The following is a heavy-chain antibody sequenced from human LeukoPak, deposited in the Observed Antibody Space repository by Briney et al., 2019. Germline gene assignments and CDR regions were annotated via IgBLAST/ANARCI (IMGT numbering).Heavy chain of an antibody. CDR3: AKGRPYSSLPGMSYFQH. Sequence: PGGSLRLSCAASAFTFSDAWMSWVRQAPGKGLEWVGRIKSKVDGGTTDYAAPVKGRFTISRDNSKNTLYLQMNSLRAEDTAVYYCAKGRPYSSLPGMSYFQHWGQGTLVTVSS. J-gene: IGHJ1*01. CDR2: IKSKVDGGTT. D-gene: IGHD4-11*01. CDR1: AFTFSDAW. V-gene: IGHV3-15*01.